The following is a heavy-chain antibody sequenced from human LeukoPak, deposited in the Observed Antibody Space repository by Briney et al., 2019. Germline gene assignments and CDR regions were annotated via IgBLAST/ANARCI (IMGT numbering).Heavy chain of an antibody. J-gene: IGHJ5*02. V-gene: IGHV4-34*01. CDR1: GGSFSVYF. Sequence: SETLSLTCAVDGGSFSVYFWSWIRQPPGKGLEWIGEIKHRGSTNYNPSLKSRVTISVDTSKNQLSMKMRSVTAADTDVYYCARGGYCSSTSCYSSLGFAPWGQGTLVTVSS. D-gene: IGHD2-2*01. CDR3: ARGGYCSSTSCYSSLGFAP. CDR2: IKHRGST.